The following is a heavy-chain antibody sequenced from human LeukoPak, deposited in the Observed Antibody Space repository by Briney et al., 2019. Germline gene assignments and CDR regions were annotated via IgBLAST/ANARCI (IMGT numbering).Heavy chain of an antibody. J-gene: IGHJ5*02. Sequence: GASVKVSCKASGYTFTSYDINWVRQATGQGLEWMGWMNPNSGNTGYARKFQGRVTMTRNTSISTAYMELSSLRSEDTAVYYCARPYSSSSADWFDPWGQGTLVTVSS. CDR3: ARPYSSSSADWFDP. V-gene: IGHV1-8*01. CDR2: MNPNSGNT. D-gene: IGHD6-6*01. CDR1: GYTFTSYD.